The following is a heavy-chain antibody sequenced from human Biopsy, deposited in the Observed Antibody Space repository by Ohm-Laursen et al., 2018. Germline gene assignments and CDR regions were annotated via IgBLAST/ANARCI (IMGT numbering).Heavy chain of an antibody. CDR2: IGLTIGAT. CDR1: GYTFTAYF. J-gene: IGHJ3*02. V-gene: IGHV1-2*02. CDR3: ARDRMVTVITLVRADTFDI. Sequence: SVTASCKVSGYTFTAYFIHWVRQSPGQGLEWMVWIGLTIGATNYAQKFQGRVTMTSDTSISTVYNELRRLISDDMAVYFCARDRMVTVITLVRADTFDIWGQGTLVSVSS. D-gene: IGHD3-10*01.